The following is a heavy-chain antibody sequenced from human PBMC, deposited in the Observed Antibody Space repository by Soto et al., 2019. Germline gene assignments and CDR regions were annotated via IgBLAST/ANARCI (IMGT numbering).Heavy chain of an antibody. CDR2: IYYNGIT. Sequence: SETLSLTCTVSGDSVSSHSYYWTWIRQPPGKGLECIGYIYYNGITNYNPSLKSRATISVDMAKNQFSLKLASVTAADTDVYYCARPSITHYAMDVWGQGTTVTVSS. V-gene: IGHV4-61*01. D-gene: IGHD3-10*01. CDR3: ARPSITHYAMDV. J-gene: IGHJ6*02. CDR1: GDSVSSHSYY.